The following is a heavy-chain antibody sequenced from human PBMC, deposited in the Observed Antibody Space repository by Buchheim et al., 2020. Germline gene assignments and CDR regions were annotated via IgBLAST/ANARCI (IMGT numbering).Heavy chain of an antibody. D-gene: IGHD3-3*01. CDR3: ARHMDDFWSDNHGYFDY. V-gene: IGHV4-59*08. Sequence: QVQLQESGPGLVKPSETLSLTCTVSGGSISSYYWSWIRQPPGKGLEWIGYIYYSGSTNYNPPLKSRVPISVDTSKNQFSLKLSSVTAADTAVYYCARHMDDFWSDNHGYFDYWGQGTL. J-gene: IGHJ4*02. CDR1: GGSISSYY. CDR2: IYYSGST.